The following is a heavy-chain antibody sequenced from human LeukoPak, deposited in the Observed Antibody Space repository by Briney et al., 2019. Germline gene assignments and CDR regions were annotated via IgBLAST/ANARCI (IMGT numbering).Heavy chain of an antibody. D-gene: IGHD6-6*01. J-gene: IGHJ4*02. Sequence: GGSLRLSFAASGFTFSSYGMHWVRQAPGKGLGWVAVIWYDGSNKYYADSVKGRFTISRDNSKNTLYLQMNSLRAEDTAVYYCARDRARAGQTPGYWGQGTLVTVSS. CDR2: IWYDGSNK. CDR3: ARDRARAGQTPGY. CDR1: GFTFSSYG. V-gene: IGHV3-33*01.